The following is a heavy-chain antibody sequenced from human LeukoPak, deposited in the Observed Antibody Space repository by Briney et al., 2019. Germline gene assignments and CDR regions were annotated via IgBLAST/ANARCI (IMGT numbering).Heavy chain of an antibody. CDR3: ARGAIVGAPRAPYFY. J-gene: IGHJ4*02. CDR2: IYYSGST. CDR1: GGSISSGDYY. D-gene: IGHD1-26*01. Sequence: SQTLSLTCTVSGGSISSGDYYWSWIRQPPGKGLEWIGYIYYSGSTDYNPSLKSRVTISVDTSKKQFSLKLSSVTAADTAVYYCARGAIVGAPRAPYFYWGQGTLVTVSS. V-gene: IGHV4-30-4*01.